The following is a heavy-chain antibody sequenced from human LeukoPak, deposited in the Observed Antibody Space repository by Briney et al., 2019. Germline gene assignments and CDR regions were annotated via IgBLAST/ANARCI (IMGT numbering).Heavy chain of an antibody. J-gene: IGHJ4*02. D-gene: IGHD3-10*01. Sequence: GGSLRLSCAASGFTLNSNYMSWVRQAPGKGLEWVSIIYSADSTYYADSVKGRFTISRHNSKNTLYLQMNSLRAEDTAVYYCARVGSSSVSGSYPFDYWGQGTLVTVSS. CDR1: GFTLNSNY. CDR3: ARVGSSSVSGSYPFDY. V-gene: IGHV3-53*04. CDR2: IYSADST.